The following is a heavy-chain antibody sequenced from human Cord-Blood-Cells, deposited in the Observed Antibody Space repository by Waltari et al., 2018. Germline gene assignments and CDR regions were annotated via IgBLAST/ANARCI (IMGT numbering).Heavy chain of an antibody. J-gene: IGHJ6*02. Sequence: QVQLVQSGAEVKKPWASVKVSCKASGYTFTNYAMHWARQAPGQRLEWMGWINAGNGNTKYSQKFQGRVTITRDTSASTAYMELSSLRSEDTAVYYCARDRRSILYGMDVWGQGTTVTVSS. D-gene: IGHD6-6*01. V-gene: IGHV1-3*01. CDR3: ARDRRSILYGMDV. CDR2: INAGNGNT. CDR1: GYTFTNYA.